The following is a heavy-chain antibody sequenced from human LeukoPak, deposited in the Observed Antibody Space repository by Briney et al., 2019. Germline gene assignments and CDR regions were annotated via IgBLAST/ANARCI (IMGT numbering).Heavy chain of an antibody. CDR3: TRDPVAVGATPDY. CDR2: IRSKAYGGTT. J-gene: IGHJ4*02. CDR1: GFTFGDYA. V-gene: IGHV3-49*03. Sequence: PGGSLRLSCTASGFTFGDYAMSWFRQAPGKGLEWVGFIRSKAYGGTTEYAASVKGRFTISRDDSKSIAYLQMNSLKTEDTAVYYCTRDPVAVGATPDYWGQGTLVTVSS. D-gene: IGHD1-26*01.